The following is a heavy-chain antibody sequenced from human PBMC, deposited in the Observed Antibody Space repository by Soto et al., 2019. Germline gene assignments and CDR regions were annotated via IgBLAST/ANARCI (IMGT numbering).Heavy chain of an antibody. J-gene: IGHJ5*02. CDR3: ARRGIVVVAATGWFDP. Sequence: QVQLQQWGAGLLKPSETLSLTCAVYGGSFSGYYWSWIRQPPGKGLEWIGEINHSGSTNYNPSLKSRVTRSVDTSKNQFSLKLSSVTAADTAVYYCARRGIVVVAATGWFDPWGQGTLVTVSS. CDR2: INHSGST. D-gene: IGHD2-15*01. V-gene: IGHV4-34*01. CDR1: GGSFSGYY.